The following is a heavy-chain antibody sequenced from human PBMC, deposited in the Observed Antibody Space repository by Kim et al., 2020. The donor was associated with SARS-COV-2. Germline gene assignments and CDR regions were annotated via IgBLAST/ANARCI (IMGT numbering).Heavy chain of an antibody. D-gene: IGHD3-3*01. J-gene: IGHJ3*02. CDR1: GGSISSGGYY. Sequence: SETLSLTCTVSGGSISSGGYYWSWIRQHPGKGLEWIGYIYYSGSTYYNPSLKSRVTISVDTSKNQFSLKLSSVTAADTAVYYCARARLITIFGVVTAIDAFDTWGQGTMVTVSS. CDR2: IYYSGST. V-gene: IGHV4-31*03. CDR3: ARARLITIFGVVTAIDAFDT.